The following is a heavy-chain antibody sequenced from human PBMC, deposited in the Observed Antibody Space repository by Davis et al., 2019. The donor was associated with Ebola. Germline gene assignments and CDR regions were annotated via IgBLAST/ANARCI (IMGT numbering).Heavy chain of an antibody. J-gene: IGHJ5*02. Sequence: MPSETLSLTCTVSGGSISSSSYYWGWIRQPPGKGLEWLGSIYYSGSTYYNPSLKSRVTISVDTSKNQFSLKLSSVTAADTAVYYCARGIGSYSGWFDPWGQGTLVTVSS. CDR1: GGSISSSSYY. V-gene: IGHV4-39*01. CDR2: IYYSGST. CDR3: ARGIGSYSGWFDP. D-gene: IGHD1-26*01.